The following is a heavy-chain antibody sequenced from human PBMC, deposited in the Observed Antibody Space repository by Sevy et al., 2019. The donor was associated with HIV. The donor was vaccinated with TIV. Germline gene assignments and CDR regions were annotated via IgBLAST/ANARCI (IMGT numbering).Heavy chain of an antibody. Sequence: SETLSLTCTVSGGSITSSGHYWGWIRQSPGKGLEWIGAVYYVGNSYANPSLTSRVTISAGTSKNLFSLSLTSLTAADTAMYYCARVAGGENYDYGIDVWGLGTSVTVSS. D-gene: IGHD2-21*01. CDR1: GGSITSSGHY. CDR3: ARVAGGENYDYGIDV. J-gene: IGHJ6*02. V-gene: IGHV4-39*01. CDR2: VYYVGNS.